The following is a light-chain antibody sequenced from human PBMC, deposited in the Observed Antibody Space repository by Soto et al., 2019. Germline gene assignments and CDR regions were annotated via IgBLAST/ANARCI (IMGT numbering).Light chain of an antibody. V-gene: IGKV3-20*01. Sequence: EIVLTQSPGTLSLSPGERATLSCRASQDISSSYLAWYQQKLGQSPRLLIYGASSRATGIPDRFSGSGSGTDFTLNISRLEPEDFAVYYCQQDGASPPWTCGQGTKVEIK. CDR3: QQDGASPPWT. CDR1: QDISSSY. CDR2: GAS. J-gene: IGKJ1*01.